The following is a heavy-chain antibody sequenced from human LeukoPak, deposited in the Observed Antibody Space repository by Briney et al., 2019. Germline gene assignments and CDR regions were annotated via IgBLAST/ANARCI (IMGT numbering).Heavy chain of an antibody. J-gene: IGHJ4*02. V-gene: IGHV3-23*01. CDR3: ARERDGYKAFDY. CDR2: ISGSGGST. Sequence: GGSLRLSCAASGFTFSSYAMSWVRQAPGKGLERVSAISGSGGSTYYADSVKGRFTISRDNAKNSLYLQMNSLRAEDTAVYYCARERDGYKAFDYWGQGTLVTVSS. CDR1: GFTFSSYA. D-gene: IGHD5-24*01.